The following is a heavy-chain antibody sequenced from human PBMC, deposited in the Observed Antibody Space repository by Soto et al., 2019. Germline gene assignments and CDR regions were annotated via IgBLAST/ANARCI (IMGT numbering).Heavy chain of an antibody. Sequence: GGSLRLSCAASGFIFGSYWMHWVRQAPGKGLVWVSRINSDGSSTSYADSVKGRFTISRDNAKNTLYLQMNSLRAEDTAVYYCARDISRAAAGLDYWGQGTLVTVSS. V-gene: IGHV3-74*01. CDR1: GFIFGSYW. CDR2: INSDGSST. D-gene: IGHD6-13*01. J-gene: IGHJ4*02. CDR3: ARDISRAAAGLDY.